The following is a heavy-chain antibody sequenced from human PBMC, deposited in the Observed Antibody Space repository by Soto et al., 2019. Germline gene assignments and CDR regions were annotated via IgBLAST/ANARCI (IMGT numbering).Heavy chain of an antibody. CDR1: GYTFTSFG. CDR3: AREPSIAAAGTRFDP. D-gene: IGHD6-13*01. Sequence: QVQLVQSGAEVKMPGASVKVSCKASGYTFTSFGISWVRQAPGQGLEWMGWISAYNGNTDYLQKLQGRVTMTTDTSTRTADMELRTLRPDDTAVYHCAREPSIAAAGTRFDPWGQGTLVTVSS. CDR2: ISAYNGNT. V-gene: IGHV1-18*01. J-gene: IGHJ5*02.